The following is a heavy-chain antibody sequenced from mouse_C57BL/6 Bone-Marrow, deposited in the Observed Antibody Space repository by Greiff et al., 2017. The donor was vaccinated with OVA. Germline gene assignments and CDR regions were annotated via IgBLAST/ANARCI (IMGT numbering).Heavy chain of an antibody. J-gene: IGHJ2*01. CDR1: GFTFSDYG. D-gene: IGHD2-4*01. CDR2: ISSGSSTI. CDR3: ARMDDYDEGDY. V-gene: IGHV5-17*01. Sequence: EVKLVESGGGLVKPGGSLKLSCAASGFTFSDYGMHWVRQAPEKGLEWVAYISSGSSTIYYADTVKGRFTISRDNAKNTLFLQMTSLRSEDTAMYYCARMDDYDEGDYWGQGTTLTVSS.